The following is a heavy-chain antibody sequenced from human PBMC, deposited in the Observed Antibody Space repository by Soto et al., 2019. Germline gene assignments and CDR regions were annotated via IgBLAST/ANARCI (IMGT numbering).Heavy chain of an antibody. CDR3: AGRNGYYSGFDF. CDR2: LNNGGGT. D-gene: IGHD3-22*01. V-gene: IGHV4-34*01. Sequence: XVTLSLTCVVYGGPLRGYYWSGIRQSPGKGLEWIGELNNGGGTDYNPSLKSRVTISVDTSKNQFSLHLSSVTDADTAVYYCAGRNGYYSGFDFWGQGTQVTVSS. J-gene: IGHJ4*02. CDR1: GGPLRGYY.